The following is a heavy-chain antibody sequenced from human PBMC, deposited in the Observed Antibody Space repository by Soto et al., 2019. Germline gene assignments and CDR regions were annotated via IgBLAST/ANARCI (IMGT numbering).Heavy chain of an antibody. CDR1: GYTFTSYD. D-gene: IGHD2-15*01. CDR2: MNPNSGNT. CDR3: ARGATPYYHYYCWMDV. J-gene: IGHJ6*02. V-gene: IGHV1-8*01. Sequence: QVQLVQSGAEVKKPGASVKVSCKASGYTFTSYDINWVRQATGQGLAWMGWMNPNSGNTGYAQKFQGRVTMTRNTAISTAYMELSSLRSEDTAVYYCARGATPYYHYYCWMDVWGQGSTVTVSS.